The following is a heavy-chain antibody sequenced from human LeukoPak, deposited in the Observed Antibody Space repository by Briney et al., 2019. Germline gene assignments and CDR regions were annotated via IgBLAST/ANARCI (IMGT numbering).Heavy chain of an antibody. V-gene: IGHV1-8*01. Sequence: ASVKVSCRASVYTFTSYDINWVRQATGQGLEWMGWMNPNSGNTGYAQKFQGRVTMTRNTSISTAYMELSSLRSEDTAVYYCARGRGYSYGTGAFDIWGQGTMVTVSS. CDR1: VYTFTSYD. CDR2: MNPNSGNT. D-gene: IGHD5-18*01. CDR3: ARGRGYSYGTGAFDI. J-gene: IGHJ3*02.